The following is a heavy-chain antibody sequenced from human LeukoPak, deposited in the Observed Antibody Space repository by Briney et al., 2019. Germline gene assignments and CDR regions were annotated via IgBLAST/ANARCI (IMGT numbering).Heavy chain of an antibody. CDR1: SGSISNYY. V-gene: IGHV4-4*07. CDR3: AREVEAAGRGFDP. CDR2: ISSSGST. Sequence: SETLSLTCTVSSGSISNYYWSWLRQSAGNGLEWIGRISSSGSTNYNPSLKSRVTMSVDTSKNRFSLNLTSVTAADTAVYYCAREVEAAGRGFDPWGQGTLVTVCS. D-gene: IGHD6-13*01. J-gene: IGHJ5*02.